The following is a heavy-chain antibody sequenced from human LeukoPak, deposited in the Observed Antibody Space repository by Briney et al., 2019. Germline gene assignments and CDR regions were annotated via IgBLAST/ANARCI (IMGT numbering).Heavy chain of an antibody. CDR1: GYFISTGYY. CDR3: AKGRNYYDILTGPPFDY. Sequence: SETLSLTCTVSGYFISTGYYWGWIRQSPGKGLEWIAIIYHSGNNYYNPSLKSRVTISVDTSKNQFSLKLTSVTAADTAVYYCAKGRNYYDILTGPPFDYWGQGTLVTVSS. CDR2: IYHSGNN. V-gene: IGHV4-38-2*02. J-gene: IGHJ4*02. D-gene: IGHD3-9*01.